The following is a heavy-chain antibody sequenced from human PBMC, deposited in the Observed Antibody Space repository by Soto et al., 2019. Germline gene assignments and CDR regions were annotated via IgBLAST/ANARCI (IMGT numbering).Heavy chain of an antibody. CDR2: ISAYNGNT. CDR1: GYSFTNYG. V-gene: IGHV1-18*01. Sequence: QVQLVQPGAEVEKPGASVKVSCKASGYSFTNYGITWVRQAPGQGLEWMGWISAYNGNTNYAQKLQDRVTMTRDTSTSTAYMELRSLRSDDTAVYYCARDRAGSGSLFGYWGQGTLVTVSS. D-gene: IGHD1-26*01. J-gene: IGHJ4*02. CDR3: ARDRAGSGSLFGY.